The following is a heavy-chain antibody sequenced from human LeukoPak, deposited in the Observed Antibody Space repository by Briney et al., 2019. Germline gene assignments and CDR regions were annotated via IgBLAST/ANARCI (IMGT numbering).Heavy chain of an antibody. Sequence: SETLSLTCAVYGGSFSGYYWGWIRQPPGKGLEWIGSIYHSGSTYYNPSLKSRVTISVDTSKNQFSLKLSSVTAADTAVYYCASASARRGYYYMDVWGKGTTVTVSS. CDR1: GGSFSGYY. V-gene: IGHV4-38-2*01. D-gene: IGHD6-6*01. J-gene: IGHJ6*03. CDR3: ASASARRGYYYMDV. CDR2: IYHSGST.